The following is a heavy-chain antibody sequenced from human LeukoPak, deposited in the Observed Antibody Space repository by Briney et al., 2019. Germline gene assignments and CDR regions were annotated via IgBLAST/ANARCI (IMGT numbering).Heavy chain of an antibody. CDR1: GYTFTGYY. D-gene: IGHD6-19*01. Sequence: ASVKVSCKASGYTFTGYYMHSVRHAPGQGLEWMGRINPNSGGTNYAQKFQGRVTMTRDTSISTAYMELSRLRCDDTAVYYCARSPFRSGWYTGDYWGQGTLVTVSS. CDR2: INPNSGGT. V-gene: IGHV1-2*06. J-gene: IGHJ4*02. CDR3: ARSPFRSGWYTGDY.